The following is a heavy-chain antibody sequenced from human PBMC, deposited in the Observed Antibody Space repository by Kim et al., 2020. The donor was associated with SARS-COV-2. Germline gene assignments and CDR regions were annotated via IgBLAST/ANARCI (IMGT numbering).Heavy chain of an antibody. CDR2: IIPIFGTA. CDR1: GGTFSSYA. J-gene: IGHJ6*02. V-gene: IGHV1-69*13. Sequence: SVKVSCKASGGTFSSYAISWVRQAPGQGLEWMGGIIPIFGTANYAQKFQGRVTITADESTSTAYMELSSLRSEDTAVYYCARDSTSLGYCSSTSCYEDYYYGMDVWGQGTTVTVSS. D-gene: IGHD2-2*01. CDR3: ARDSTSLGYCSSTSCYEDYYYGMDV.